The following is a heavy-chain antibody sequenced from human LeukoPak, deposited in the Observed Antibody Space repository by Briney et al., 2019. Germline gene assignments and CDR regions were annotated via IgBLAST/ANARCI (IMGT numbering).Heavy chain of an antibody. Sequence: ASVKVSCKASGYTFTSYGISWVRQAPGQGLEWMGWISAYNGNTNYAQKLQGRVTMTTDTSTSTAYMELRSLRSDDTAVYYCAGDPSVEMATEVFYYYGMDVWGQGTTVTVSS. V-gene: IGHV1-18*01. D-gene: IGHD5-24*01. CDR3: AGDPSVEMATEVFYYYGMDV. CDR2: ISAYNGNT. CDR1: GYTFTSYG. J-gene: IGHJ6*02.